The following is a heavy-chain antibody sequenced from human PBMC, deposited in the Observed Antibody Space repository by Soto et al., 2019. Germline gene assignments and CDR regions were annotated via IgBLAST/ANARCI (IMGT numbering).Heavy chain of an antibody. V-gene: IGHV3-23*01. CDR2: ISGSGDST. CDR1: GFTFNNYD. D-gene: IGHD6-19*01. CDR3: ALITSGWLYYSDY. Sequence: PGGSLRLSCAGSGFTFNNYDMSWVRQAPGKGLEWVSAISGSGDSTYYADSVKGRFTISRDNSRNTLYLQMNSLRAEDTAIYYCALITSGWLYYSDYWGQGTLVTVAS. J-gene: IGHJ4*02.